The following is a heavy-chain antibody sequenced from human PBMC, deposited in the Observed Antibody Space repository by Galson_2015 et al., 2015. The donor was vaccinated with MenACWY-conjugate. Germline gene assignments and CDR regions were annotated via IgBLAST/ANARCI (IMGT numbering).Heavy chain of an antibody. J-gene: IGHJ5*02. V-gene: IGHV1-8*02. CDR3: ARRACNGDGCWSFDP. D-gene: IGHD2-15*01. CDR1: GYTFTSND. Sequence: SVKVSCKASGYTFTSNDLNWVRQASGQGLEWVGWMNPSSGRTGSAKKLQGRVTLTRDTSISTAYIELTSLTSEDTAIYYCARRACNGDGCWSFDPGGQGTLVPASS. CDR2: MNPSSGRT.